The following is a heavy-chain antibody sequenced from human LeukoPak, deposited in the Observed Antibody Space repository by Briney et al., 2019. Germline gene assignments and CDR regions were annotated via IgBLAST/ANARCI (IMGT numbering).Heavy chain of an antibody. CDR2: ISSSGHST. CDR3: ANDFDY. CDR1: GFTFSSYA. V-gene: IGHV3-23*01. J-gene: IGHJ4*02. Sequence: GGSLRLSCAASGFTFSSYAMSWFRQAPGKGLEWVSAISSSGHSTYYTDSVKGRLTISRDNSRNTLYLQMNSLRDEDTAVYYCANDFDYWGQGTLVTVSS.